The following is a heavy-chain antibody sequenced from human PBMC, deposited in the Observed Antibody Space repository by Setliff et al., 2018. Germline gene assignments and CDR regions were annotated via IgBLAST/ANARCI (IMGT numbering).Heavy chain of an antibody. CDR3: ARGTSNGYNYWQFDY. Sequence: SETLSLTCAVYGGSFSGYYWSWIRQPPGKGLEWIGEIHHGGSTNYNPSLKSRATISVDTSKNQFSLSLRSVSAADTAVYYCARGTSNGYNYWQFDYWGQGALVTVSS. CDR1: GGSFSGYY. D-gene: IGHD5-12*01. V-gene: IGHV4-34*01. CDR2: IHHGGST. J-gene: IGHJ4*02.